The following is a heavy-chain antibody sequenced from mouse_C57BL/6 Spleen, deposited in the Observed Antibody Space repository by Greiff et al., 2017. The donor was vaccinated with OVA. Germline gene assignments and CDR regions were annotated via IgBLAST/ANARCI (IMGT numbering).Heavy chain of an antibody. CDR3: ARRLTTVVATDDY. CDR2: IDPSDSYT. J-gene: IGHJ2*01. D-gene: IGHD1-1*01. V-gene: IGHV1-50*01. CDR1: GYTFTSYW. Sequence: VQLQQPGAELVKPGASVKLSCKASGYTFTSYWMQWVKQRPGQGLEWIGEIDPSDSYTNYNQKFKGKATLTVDTSSSTAYMQLSSLTSEDSAVYYCARRLTTVVATDDYWGQGTTLTVSS.